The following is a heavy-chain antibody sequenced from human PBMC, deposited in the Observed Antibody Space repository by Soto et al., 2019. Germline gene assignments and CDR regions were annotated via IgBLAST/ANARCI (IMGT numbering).Heavy chain of an antibody. V-gene: IGHV4-59*01. J-gene: IGHJ6*02. Sequence: KTSETLSLTCTVSGGSMNYYYWSWIRQPPGKGLEWIGYIYHSGTAEYNPSLKSRVTLSVDTSKSQFSLMMSSVTTADTAVYYCARDRAIISAPTKEYVFEIWGQGTTVT. CDR1: GGSMNYYY. CDR3: ARDRAIISAPTKEYVFEI. D-gene: IGHD5-12*01. CDR2: IYHSGTA.